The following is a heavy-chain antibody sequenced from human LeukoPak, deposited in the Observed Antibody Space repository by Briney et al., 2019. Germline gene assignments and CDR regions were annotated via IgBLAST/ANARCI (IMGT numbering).Heavy chain of an antibody. V-gene: IGHV6-1*01. J-gene: IGHJ4*02. D-gene: IGHD2-15*01. CDR1: GGSVSSNSAA. CDR2: TYYRSKWYN. CDR3: ARARYCSGGSCYDEFDY. Sequence: SQTLSLTCAISGGSVSSNSAAWNWIRQSPSRGLEWLGRTYYRSKWYNDYAVSVKSRITIHPDTSKNQFSLQLNSVTPEDTAVYYCARARYCSGGSCYDEFDYWGQGTLVTVSS.